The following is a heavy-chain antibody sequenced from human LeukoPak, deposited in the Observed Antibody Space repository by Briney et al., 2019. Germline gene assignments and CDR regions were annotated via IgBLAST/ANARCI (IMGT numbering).Heavy chain of an antibody. V-gene: IGHV3-7*01. CDR2: IKKDGSEK. D-gene: IGHD4/OR15-4a*01. CDR3: ARDTLGEGEDANYAVYYFDY. Sequence: GGSLRLSCAASGFTFSSHWMSWVRQAPGKGLEWVANIKKDGSEKYYVDAVKGRFTISRDNAKTSLYLQMNSLRAEDTAVYYCARDTLGEGEDANYAVYYFDYWGQGTPVTVSS. CDR1: GFTFSSHW. J-gene: IGHJ4*02.